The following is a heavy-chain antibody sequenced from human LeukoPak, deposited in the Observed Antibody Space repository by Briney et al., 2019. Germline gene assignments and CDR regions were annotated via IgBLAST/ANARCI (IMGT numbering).Heavy chain of an antibody. CDR3: AKDRTVGVSYCYFDL. CDR2: ISSSGSGGNT. V-gene: IGHV3-23*01. CDR1: GFTFSSYA. D-gene: IGHD4-23*01. J-gene: IGHJ2*01. Sequence: GGSLRLSCAASGFTFSSYAMSWVRQAPGKGLEWVSGISSSGSGGNTYYADSVKGRFTISRDSSRNTLFLHMNTLRAEDTAIYSFAKDRTVGVSYCYFDLWAVAPWSLSLQ.